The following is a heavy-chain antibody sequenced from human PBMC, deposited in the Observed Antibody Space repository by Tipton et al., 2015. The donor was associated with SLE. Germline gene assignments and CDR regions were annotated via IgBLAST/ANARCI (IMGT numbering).Heavy chain of an antibody. CDR3: AVGSSSGYFDY. V-gene: IGHV4-31*03. J-gene: IGHJ4*02. CDR2: IYYSGST. Sequence: TLSLTCTVSCGSISSGGFYWSWIRQHPGTGLEWIGYIYYSGSTYYNPSLKSRVTISVDTSKNQFSLKLSSVTAADTAVYYCAVGSSSGYFDYWGQGTLVTVSS. D-gene: IGHD6-13*01. CDR1: CGSISSGGFY.